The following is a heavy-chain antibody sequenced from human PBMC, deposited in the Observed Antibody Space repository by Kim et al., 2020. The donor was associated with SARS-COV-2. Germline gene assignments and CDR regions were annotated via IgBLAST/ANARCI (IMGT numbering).Heavy chain of an antibody. J-gene: IGHJ4*02. V-gene: IGHV3-23*01. CDR1: GFTFTGYA. CDR2: INRSGDST. CDR3: MKGGLGWLLDH. Sequence: GGSLRLSCAASGFTFTGYAMSWVRQAPGKGLEWVSGINRSGDSTYYVDSVKGRFTISRDNSKKSLYLQMNRLRADDTALYHCMKGGLGWLLDHWGQGIRV. D-gene: IGHD2-21*01.